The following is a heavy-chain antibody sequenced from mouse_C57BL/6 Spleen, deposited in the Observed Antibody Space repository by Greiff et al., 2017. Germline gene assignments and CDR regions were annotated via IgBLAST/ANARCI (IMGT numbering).Heavy chain of an antibody. D-gene: IGHD1-1*01. CDR2: IYPGDGDT. V-gene: IGHV1-80*01. Sequence: VQLQQSGAELVKPGASVKISCKASGYAFSSYWMNWVKQRPGKGLEWIGQIYPGDGDTNYNGKFKGKATLTADKSSSAASMQLSSLTSEDSAVYFCARSTITTYYFDYWGQGTTLTVSS. CDR3: ARSTITTYYFDY. J-gene: IGHJ2*01. CDR1: GYAFSSYW.